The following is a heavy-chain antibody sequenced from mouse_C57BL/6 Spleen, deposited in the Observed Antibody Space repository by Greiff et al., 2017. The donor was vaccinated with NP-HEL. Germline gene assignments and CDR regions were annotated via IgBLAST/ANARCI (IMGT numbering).Heavy chain of an antibody. CDR2: IDPEDGDT. V-gene: IGHV14-1*01. CDR1: GFNIKDYY. Sequence: EVQLQQSGAELVRPGASVKLSCTASGFNIKDYYMHWVKQRPEQGLEWIGRIDPEDGDTEYAPKFQGKATMTADTSSNTAYLQLSSLTSEDTAVYYCTTVYYYGSNAMDYWGQGTSVTVSS. J-gene: IGHJ4*01. CDR3: TTVYYYGSNAMDY. D-gene: IGHD1-1*01.